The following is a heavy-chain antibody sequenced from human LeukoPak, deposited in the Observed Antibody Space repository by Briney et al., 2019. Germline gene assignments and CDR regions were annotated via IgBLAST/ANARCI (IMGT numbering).Heavy chain of an antibody. Sequence: GGSLRLSCVASGFTFSDYYMSWIRQAPGKGLEWVSYISSSGSNTYYADSVKGRFTISRDNAKNSLFLQMDNLRVEDTAFYYCATSPIGLDTAMVAFFDHWGQGTLVTVSS. CDR1: GFTFSDYY. D-gene: IGHD5-18*01. V-gene: IGHV3-11*01. J-gene: IGHJ4*02. CDR3: ATSPIGLDTAMVAFFDH. CDR2: ISSSGSNT.